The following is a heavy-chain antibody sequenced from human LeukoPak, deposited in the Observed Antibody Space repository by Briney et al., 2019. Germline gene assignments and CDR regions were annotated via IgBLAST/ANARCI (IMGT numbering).Heavy chain of an antibody. V-gene: IGHV3-23*01. Sequence: GGSLRLSCGGSGFTFSSYAMSWVRQAPGKGLEWVSAISGSGTDTFYANSVRGRFTISRDNPKNTLYLQMNSLRAEDTAVYYCAKGGGSSCYSPSDYWGQGTLVTVSS. CDR3: AKGGGSSCYSPSDY. CDR2: ISGSGTDT. CDR1: GFTFSSYA. D-gene: IGHD2-15*01. J-gene: IGHJ4*02.